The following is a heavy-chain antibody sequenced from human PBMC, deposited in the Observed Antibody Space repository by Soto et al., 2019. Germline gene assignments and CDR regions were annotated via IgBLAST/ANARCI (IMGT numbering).Heavy chain of an antibody. CDR2: IIPILGIA. D-gene: IGHD3-10*01. CDR1: GGTFSSYT. Sequence: QVQLVQSGAEVKKPGSSVKVSCKASGGTFSSYTISWVRQAPGQGLEWMGRIIPILGIANYAQKFQGRVTITADKSTSTAYMELSSLRSEDTAVYYCARGSMVRGVIKSYYYYYMDVWGKGTTVTVSS. V-gene: IGHV1-69*02. J-gene: IGHJ6*03. CDR3: ARGSMVRGVIKSYYYYYMDV.